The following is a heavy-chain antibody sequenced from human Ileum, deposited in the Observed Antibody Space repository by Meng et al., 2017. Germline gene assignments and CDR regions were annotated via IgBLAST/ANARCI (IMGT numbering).Heavy chain of an antibody. V-gene: IGHV3-15*01. CDR3: AARHSGYDWADY. CDR1: GLTFSNAW. D-gene: IGHD5-12*01. CDR2: IKSKADGGTT. Sequence: EVQLVESGGGLVKPGGPLRPACEASGLTFSNAWMTWARQAPGKGLEWVGRIKSKADGGTTDYAAPVKGRFTISRDDSKNTVHLQMNSLKTEDTAVYYCAARHSGYDWADYWGQGTLVTVSS. J-gene: IGHJ4*02.